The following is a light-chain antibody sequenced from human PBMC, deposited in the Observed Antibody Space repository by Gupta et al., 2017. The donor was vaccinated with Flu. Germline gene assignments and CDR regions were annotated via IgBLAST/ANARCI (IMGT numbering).Light chain of an antibody. CDR1: SRRNTY. J-gene: IGLJ3*02. CDR3: NAWKSTDNNKGV. V-gene: IGLV3-19*01. Sequence: TVRTKRKGDSRRNTYVSWYQQKPGKAPEIVMYAKNMRHSGSADRFSGSRSGNTAAVTITGAQAEEEATYYCNAWKSTDNNKGVFGGGTKLTVL. CDR2: AKN.